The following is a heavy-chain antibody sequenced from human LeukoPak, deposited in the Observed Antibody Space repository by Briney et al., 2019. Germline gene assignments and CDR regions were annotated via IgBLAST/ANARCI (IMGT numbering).Heavy chain of an antibody. CDR3: ARDPTTYYYMDV. CDR2: INSDGSSR. V-gene: IGHV3-74*01. J-gene: IGHJ6*03. D-gene: IGHD4-11*01. Sequence: GGSLRLSCAASGFTFSSHWMHWVRQAPGKGLEWVSRINSDGSSRSFAGSVRGRVTISRDNAKNTLYLQMNSLRAEDTAVYYCARDPTTYYYMDVWGKGTTVTVSS. CDR1: GFTFSSHW.